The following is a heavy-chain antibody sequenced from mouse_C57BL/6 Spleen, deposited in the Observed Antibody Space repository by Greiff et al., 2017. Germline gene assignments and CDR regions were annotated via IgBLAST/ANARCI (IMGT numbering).Heavy chain of an antibody. V-gene: IGHV1-52*01. Sequence: QVQLKQPGAELVRPGSSVKLSCKASGYTFTSYWMHWVKQRPIQGLEWIGNIDPSDSETHYNQKFKDKATLTVDKSSSTAYMRLSSLTSEDSAVYYCAREGGATYLPWYFDVWGTGTTVTVSS. CDR3: AREGGATYLPWYFDV. J-gene: IGHJ1*03. CDR2: IDPSDSET. CDR1: GYTFTSYW. D-gene: IGHD1-1*01.